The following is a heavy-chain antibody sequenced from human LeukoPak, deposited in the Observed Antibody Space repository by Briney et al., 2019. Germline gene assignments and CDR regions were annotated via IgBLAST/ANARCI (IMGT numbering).Heavy chain of an antibody. CDR3: AREGFWSGYYTHNWFDP. Sequence: ASVKVSCKASGYTFTGYHMHWVRQAPGQGLEWMGRINPNSGGTNYAQKFRGRVTMTRDTSISTAYMELSRLRSDDTAVYYCAREGFWSGYYTHNWFDPWGQGTLVTVSS. CDR2: INPNSGGT. CDR1: GYTFTGYH. V-gene: IGHV1-2*06. J-gene: IGHJ5*02. D-gene: IGHD3-3*01.